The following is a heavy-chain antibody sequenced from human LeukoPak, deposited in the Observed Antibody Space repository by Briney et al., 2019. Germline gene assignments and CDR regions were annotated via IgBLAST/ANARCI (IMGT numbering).Heavy chain of an antibody. D-gene: IGHD3-3*01. Sequence: ASVKVSCKASGYTFTSYGISWVRQAPGQGLEWMGWISAYNGNTNYAQKFQGRVTMTEDTSTDTAYMELSSLRSEDTAVYYCATAYVLRFLEWFGGMDVWGQGTTVTVSS. CDR3: ATAYVLRFLEWFGGMDV. CDR2: ISAYNGNT. J-gene: IGHJ6*02. CDR1: GYTFTSYG. V-gene: IGHV1-18*01.